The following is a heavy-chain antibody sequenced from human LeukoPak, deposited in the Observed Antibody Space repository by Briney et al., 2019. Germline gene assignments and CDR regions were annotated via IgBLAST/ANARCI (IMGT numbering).Heavy chain of an antibody. D-gene: IGHD3-3*02. CDR2: ISPDIGNR. CDR1: GYTFTKYD. CDR3: ARFTPRLSREKFDY. V-gene: IGHV1-18*01. Sequence: ASVKVSCKASGYTFTKYDIHGVRQAPGQGREWMGGISPDIGNRYYLQKLHGRVTMTTDTSTTTAYMELRSLRYDDTGVYSCARFTPRLSREKFDYWGLGTLVTVSS. J-gene: IGHJ4*02.